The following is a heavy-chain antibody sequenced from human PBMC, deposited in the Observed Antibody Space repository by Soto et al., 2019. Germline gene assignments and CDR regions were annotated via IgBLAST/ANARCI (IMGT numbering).Heavy chain of an antibody. V-gene: IGHV3-30*18. CDR1: GFTFSSYG. CDR2: ISYDGSNK. Sequence: QVQLVESGGVVVQPGRSLRLSCAASGFTFSSYGMHWVRQAPGKGLEWVAVISYDGSNKYYADSVKGRFTISRDNSKNTLYLQMNSLRAEDTAVYYCAKDNPRNALDYWGQGTLVTVSS. D-gene: IGHD4-4*01. J-gene: IGHJ4*02. CDR3: AKDNPRNALDY.